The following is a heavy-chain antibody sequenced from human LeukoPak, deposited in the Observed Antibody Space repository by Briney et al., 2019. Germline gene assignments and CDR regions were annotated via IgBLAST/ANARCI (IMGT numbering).Heavy chain of an antibody. CDR1: GRSISLGYY. V-gene: IGHV4-38-2*02. CDR2: IYHSGNT. D-gene: IGHD2-2*02. J-gene: IGHJ4*02. Sequence: SETLSLTCTVSGRSISLGYYWGWIRQPPGKGLEWIGSIYHSGNTYYKSSLKSRVTISVDTSKNQFSLKLRSVTTTDTAVYYCARGDIPDYWGQGTLVTVSS. CDR3: ARGDIPDY.